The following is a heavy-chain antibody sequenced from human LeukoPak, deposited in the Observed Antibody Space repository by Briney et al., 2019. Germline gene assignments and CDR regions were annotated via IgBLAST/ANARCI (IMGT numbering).Heavy chain of an antibody. J-gene: IGHJ4*02. Sequence: LAGGSLRLSCAASGFTFSSYWMNWVRQAPGKGLEWVSYISSSGSTIYYADSVKGRFTISRDNAKNSLYLQMNSLRAEDTAVYYCARAGDYYDSSGYWSYWGQGTLVTVSS. D-gene: IGHD3-22*01. V-gene: IGHV3-48*04. CDR1: GFTFSSYW. CDR3: ARAGDYYDSSGYWSY. CDR2: ISSSGSTI.